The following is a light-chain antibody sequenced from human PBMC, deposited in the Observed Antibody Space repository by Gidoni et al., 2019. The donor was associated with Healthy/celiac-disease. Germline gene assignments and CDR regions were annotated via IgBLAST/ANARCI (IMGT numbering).Light chain of an antibody. Sequence: AIRMTQSPSSFSASTGDRVTITCRASQGISSYLAWYQQKPGKAPQLLIYAASSLQSGVPSRCGGRGSGADFTLTISRLPAEDFATYCCQRYNSYPPSFGQGTRLEIK. V-gene: IGKV1-8*01. CDR3: QRYNSYPPS. J-gene: IGKJ5*01. CDR2: AAS. CDR1: QGISSY.